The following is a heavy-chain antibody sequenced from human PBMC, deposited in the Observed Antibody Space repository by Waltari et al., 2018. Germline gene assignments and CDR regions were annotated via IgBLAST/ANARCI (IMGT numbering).Heavy chain of an antibody. J-gene: IGHJ5*02. CDR1: GYTFTGYY. Sequence: QVQLVQSGAEAKKPGASVKVSCKASGYTFTGYYMHWVRRAPGQGLEWMGWISTDGGGTNYAQQFQGRVTMTRDASISTVYMELSRLTSDDTAVYYCARAPRPYGSGRLSNWFDPWGQGTLVTVSS. V-gene: IGHV1-2*02. CDR2: ISTDGGGT. CDR3: ARAPRPYGSGRLSNWFDP. D-gene: IGHD6-19*01.